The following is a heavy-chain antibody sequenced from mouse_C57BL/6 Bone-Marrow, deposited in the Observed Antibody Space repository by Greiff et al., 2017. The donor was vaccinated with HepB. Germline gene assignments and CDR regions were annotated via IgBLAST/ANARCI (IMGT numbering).Heavy chain of an antibody. V-gene: IGHV14-4*01. CDR3: TTTTVVATPYYFDY. CDR2: IDPENGDT. D-gene: IGHD1-1*01. J-gene: IGHJ2*01. CDR1: GFNIKDDY. Sequence: VQLQQSGAELVRPGASVKLSCTASGFNIKDDYMHWVKQRPEQGLEWIGWIDPENGDTEYASKFQGKATITADTSSSTAYLQLSSLTSEDTAVYYCTTTTVVATPYYFDYWGQGTTLTVSS.